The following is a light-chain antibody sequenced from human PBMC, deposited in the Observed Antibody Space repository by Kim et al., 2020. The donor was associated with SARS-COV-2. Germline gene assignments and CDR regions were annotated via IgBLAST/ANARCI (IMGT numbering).Light chain of an antibody. CDR3: QQYHDSLLT. V-gene: IGKV1-5*01. J-gene: IGKJ4*01. Sequence: DIQMTQSPSTLSASVGDRVTITCRASQTIDTWLAWYQQKPGKAPKLLIYDASVLETGVPSRFSGSGSGTEFTLTIGSLQPDDYASYYCQQYHDSLLTFGGGTKVDIK. CDR2: DAS. CDR1: QTIDTW.